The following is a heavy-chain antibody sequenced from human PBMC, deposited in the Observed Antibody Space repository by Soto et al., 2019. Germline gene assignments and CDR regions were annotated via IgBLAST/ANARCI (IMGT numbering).Heavy chain of an antibody. CDR2: INTDGRTT. CDR3: ATNTVTKVDDF. J-gene: IGHJ4*02. D-gene: IGHD4-17*01. V-gene: IGHV3-74*01. Sequence: DVQLVESGGGLVKPGGSLRLSCAATGFTFSSYWVHWVRQVPGKGLVWVSRINTDGRTTDYADSVKGRFTISRDNAKNTLYLQMKSLRAEDTAVYYCATNTVTKVDDFWGQGTLVTVSS. CDR1: GFTFSSYW.